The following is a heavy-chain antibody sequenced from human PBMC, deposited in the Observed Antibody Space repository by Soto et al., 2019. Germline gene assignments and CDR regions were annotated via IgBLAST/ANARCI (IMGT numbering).Heavy chain of an antibody. Sequence: GGSLRLSCAASGFTFSSYGMHWVRQAPGKGLEWVAVIWYDGSNKYYADSVKGRFTISRDNSKNTLYLQMNSLRAEDTAVYYCAREPIAAAATPGYWGQGTLVTVSS. CDR3: AREPIAAAATPGY. CDR2: IWYDGSNK. D-gene: IGHD6-13*01. CDR1: GFTFSSYG. J-gene: IGHJ4*02. V-gene: IGHV3-33*01.